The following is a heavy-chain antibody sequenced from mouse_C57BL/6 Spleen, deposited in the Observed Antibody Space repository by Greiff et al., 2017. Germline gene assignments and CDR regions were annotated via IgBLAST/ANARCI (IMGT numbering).Heavy chain of an antibody. J-gene: IGHJ3*01. Sequence: EVQLQQSGAELVRPGASVKLSCTASGFNIKDYYMHWVKQRPEQGLEWIGRIDPEDGDTEYAPKFQGKATMTADTSSNTAYLQLSSLTSEDTAVYYCTAGGYSYPLVAYWGQGTLVTVSA. CDR3: TAGGYSYPLVAY. CDR1: GFNIKDYY. D-gene: IGHD2-3*01. CDR2: IDPEDGDT. V-gene: IGHV14-1*01.